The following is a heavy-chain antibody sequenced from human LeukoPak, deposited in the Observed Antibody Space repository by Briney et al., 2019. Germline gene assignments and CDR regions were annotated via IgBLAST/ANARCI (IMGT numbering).Heavy chain of an antibody. CDR2: IYSDVNT. Sequence: GGSLRLSCAASGVTVNNNYMSWVRQAPGKGLEWVSVIYSDVNTYYADSVKGRFTISRDNSKNTLYLQMNSLRAEDTAVYYCARDRRYSSSWYASHDYWGQGTLVTVSS. CDR1: GVTVNNNY. D-gene: IGHD6-13*01. V-gene: IGHV3-66*02. J-gene: IGHJ4*02. CDR3: ARDRRYSSSWYASHDY.